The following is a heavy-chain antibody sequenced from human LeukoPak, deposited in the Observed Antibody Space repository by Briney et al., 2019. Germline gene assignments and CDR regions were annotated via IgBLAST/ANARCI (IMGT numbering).Heavy chain of an antibody. J-gene: IGHJ4*02. V-gene: IGHV4-39*01. CDR3: AWKYYYDTSGYFYVDS. D-gene: IGHD3-22*01. CDR1: GDSISSSTYY. CDR2: IYYDGST. Sequence: SETLSLTCSVSGDSISSSTYYWGWIRQPPGKGLEWIETIYYDGSTYYNPSLRSRVSISVDTSKNQFSLELTSVTAADTALYYCAWKYYYDTSGYFYVDSWGQGTLVTVSS.